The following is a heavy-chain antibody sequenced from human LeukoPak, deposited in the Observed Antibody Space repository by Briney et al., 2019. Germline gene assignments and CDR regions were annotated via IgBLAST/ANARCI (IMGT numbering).Heavy chain of an antibody. CDR2: IYTSGST. CDR1: GGSISSGSYY. V-gene: IGHV4-61*02. CDR3: ARAKSGDGYNYYYYYYMDV. D-gene: IGHD5-24*01. Sequence: PSQTLSLTCTVSGGSISSGSYYWSWIRQPAGKGLEWIGRIYTSGSTNYNPSLKSRVTISVDTSKNQFSLKLSPVTAADTAVYYCARAKSGDGYNYYYYYYMDVWGKGTTVTISS. J-gene: IGHJ6*03.